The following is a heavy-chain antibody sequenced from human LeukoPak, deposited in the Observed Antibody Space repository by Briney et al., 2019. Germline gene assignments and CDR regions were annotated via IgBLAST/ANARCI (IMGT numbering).Heavy chain of an antibody. CDR1: GFGVGSRA. J-gene: IGHJ6*02. Sequence: GGSLRLSCAASGFGVGSRAMSWVRQAPGKGLEWVSGISGSGRNTYYADSVKGRFTISRDNSKNTLYLQMNSLRGEDTAVYYCAKASCGSECYYRMDVWGQGTAVTVSS. CDR2: ISGSGRNT. CDR3: AKASCGSECYYRMDV. D-gene: IGHD2-21*01. V-gene: IGHV3-23*01.